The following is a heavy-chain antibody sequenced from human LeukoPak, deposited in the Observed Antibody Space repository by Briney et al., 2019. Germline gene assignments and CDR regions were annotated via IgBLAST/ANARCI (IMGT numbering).Heavy chain of an antibody. D-gene: IGHD5-12*01. Sequence: GASVKVSCKASGYTISDYFMHWVRQAPGQGLEWMGWINPNTNGINYAQKFQDRVIMTRDTSINTAYMELRSLTSDDTAIYYCASARYSGHEPFDFWGQGTLVTVST. CDR2: INPNTNGI. V-gene: IGHV1-2*02. J-gene: IGHJ4*02. CDR1: GYTISDYF. CDR3: ASARYSGHEPFDF.